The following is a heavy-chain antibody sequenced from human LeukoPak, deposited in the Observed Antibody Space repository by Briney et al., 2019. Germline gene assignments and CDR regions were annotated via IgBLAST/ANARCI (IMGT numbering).Heavy chain of an antibody. Sequence: GGSLRLSCAASGFTFSSFAMSWVRQAPGKGLEWVSSISGSGGNTNYADSVKGRFTISRDNSKNTLYLQMDSLRAEDTAVYYCAKLVGGNSDYWGQGTLVTVSS. V-gene: IGHV3-23*01. CDR2: ISGSGGNT. CDR1: GFTFSSFA. D-gene: IGHD1-26*01. CDR3: AKLVGGNSDY. J-gene: IGHJ4*02.